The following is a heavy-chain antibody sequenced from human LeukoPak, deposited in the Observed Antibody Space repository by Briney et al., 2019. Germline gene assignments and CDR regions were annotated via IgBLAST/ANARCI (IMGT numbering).Heavy chain of an antibody. V-gene: IGHV3-30*03. CDR1: GFTFSSYS. CDR3: ARQNPPSGSYSSCWFDP. D-gene: IGHD1-26*01. CDR2: ISYDGSNK. Sequence: PGGSLRLSCAASGFTFSSYSMNWVRQAPGKGLEWVAVISYDGSNKYYADSVKGRFTISRDNSKNTLYLQMNSLRAEDTAVYYCARQNPPSGSYSSCWFDPWGQGTLVTVSS. J-gene: IGHJ5*02.